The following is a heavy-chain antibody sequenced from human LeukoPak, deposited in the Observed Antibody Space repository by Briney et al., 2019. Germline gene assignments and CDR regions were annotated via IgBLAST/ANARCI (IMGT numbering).Heavy chain of an antibody. CDR1: GGTFSSYA. D-gene: IGHD3-3*01. CDR2: IIPIFGTA. V-gene: IGHV1-69*13. Sequence: ASVKVSCKASGGTFSSYAISWVRQAPGQGLEWMGGIIPIFGTANYAQKFQGRVTITADESTSTAYMELSSLRSEGTAVYYCASSFWSGCYQVDYWGQGTLVTVSS. CDR3: ASSFWSGCYQVDY. J-gene: IGHJ4*02.